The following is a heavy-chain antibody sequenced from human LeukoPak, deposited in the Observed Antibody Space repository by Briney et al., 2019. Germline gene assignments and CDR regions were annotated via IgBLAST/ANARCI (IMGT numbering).Heavy chain of an antibody. J-gene: IGHJ4*02. CDR2: ISSSSSTI. Sequence: GGSLRLSCAASGFTVSNNYMIWVRQAPGKGLEWVSYISSSSSTIYYADSVKGRFTISRDNAKNSLYLQMNSLRDEDTAVYYCARDPRYSSGWYIIWGQGTLVTVSS. D-gene: IGHD6-19*01. V-gene: IGHV3-48*02. CDR1: GFTVSNNY. CDR3: ARDPRYSSGWYII.